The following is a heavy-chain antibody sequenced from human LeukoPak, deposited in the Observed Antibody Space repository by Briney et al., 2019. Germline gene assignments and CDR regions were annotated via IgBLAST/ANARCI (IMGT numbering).Heavy chain of an antibody. CDR1: GFTISSYA. CDR2: ISGSGGST. V-gene: IGHV3-23*01. D-gene: IGHD6-13*01. J-gene: IGHJ5*02. Sequence: GGSLRLSCAASGFTISSYAMSWVRQAPGKGLEWVSAISGSGGSTYYADSVKGRFTISRDNSKNTLYLQMNSLRAEDTAVYYCAKGFTTIAAAGTNWFDPWGQGTLVTVSS. CDR3: AKGFTTIAAAGTNWFDP.